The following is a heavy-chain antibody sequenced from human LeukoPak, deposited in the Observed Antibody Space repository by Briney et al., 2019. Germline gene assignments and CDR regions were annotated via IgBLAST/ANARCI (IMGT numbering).Heavy chain of an antibody. CDR2: LSPGGGHT. D-gene: IGHD3-16*01. Sequence: GGSVRLSCAASGFTFSSYALTWVRQGPGKGLEWVSALSPGGGHTYYADSVKGRFTISRDNSQKTLYLQMNSLRAEDTAVYYCAKDRGAGGDLARFFDFWGQGTLVTVSS. CDR1: GFTFSSYA. V-gene: IGHV3-23*01. J-gene: IGHJ4*02. CDR3: AKDRGAGGDLARFFDF.